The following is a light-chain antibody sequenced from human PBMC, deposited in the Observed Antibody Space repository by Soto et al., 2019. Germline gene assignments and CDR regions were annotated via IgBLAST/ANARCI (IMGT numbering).Light chain of an antibody. Sequence: AIQLTQSPSSLSASVGDRVSINCRASQDISCYLAWYVQRAGYAPNLLIYGASIVQSGVPSGFRGSGFGTDFTLTISSLRAEEFAIYFCQQTKSYPSTFGGGTKVDIK. CDR2: GAS. V-gene: IGKV1-13*02. J-gene: IGKJ4*01. CDR1: QDISCY. CDR3: QQTKSYPST.